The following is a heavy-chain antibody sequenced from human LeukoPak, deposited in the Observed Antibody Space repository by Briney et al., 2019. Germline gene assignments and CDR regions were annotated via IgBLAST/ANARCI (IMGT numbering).Heavy chain of an antibody. CDR1: GYSISSGYY. CDR3: ARARREMVDY. D-gene: IGHD5-24*01. Sequence: KPSETLSLTCTASGYSISSGYYWGWIRQPPGKGLEWIGSIYHSGSTYYNPSLKSRVTISVDTSKNQFSLKLSSVTAADTAVYYCARARREMVDYWGQGTLVTVSS. V-gene: IGHV4-38-2*02. CDR2: IYHSGST. J-gene: IGHJ4*02.